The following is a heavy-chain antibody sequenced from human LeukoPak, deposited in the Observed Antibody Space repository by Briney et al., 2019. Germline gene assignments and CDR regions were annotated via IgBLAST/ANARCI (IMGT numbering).Heavy chain of an antibody. J-gene: IGHJ4*02. CDR1: GFTFINAW. CDR3: TREAVTADGYFDY. D-gene: IGHD2-21*02. V-gene: IGHV3-15*01. CDR2: IKPKSDGWTT. Sequence: GGSLRLSCVASGFTFINAWMGWVRQAPGKGLEWVGRIKPKSDGWTTDYAAPVKGRLTISRDDSINTLYLQMNSLKTEDTAVYYCTREAVTADGYFDYWGQGTLVTVSS.